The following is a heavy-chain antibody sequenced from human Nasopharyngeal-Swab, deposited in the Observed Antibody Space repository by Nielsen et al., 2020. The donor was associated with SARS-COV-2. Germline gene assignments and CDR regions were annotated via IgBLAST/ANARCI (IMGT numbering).Heavy chain of an antibody. J-gene: IGHJ2*01. Sequence: GGSLRLSCAASGFTFSSYTMHWVRQAPGKGLVWVSRIKSDGSDINYADSVKGRFTISRGNAKNTLYLQMHSLRAEDTAVYYCARGASTLSNWYFDLWGRGTLVRVSS. CDR2: IKSDGSDI. CDR3: ARGASTLSNWYFDL. CDR1: GFTFSSYT. V-gene: IGHV3-74*01. D-gene: IGHD2-2*01.